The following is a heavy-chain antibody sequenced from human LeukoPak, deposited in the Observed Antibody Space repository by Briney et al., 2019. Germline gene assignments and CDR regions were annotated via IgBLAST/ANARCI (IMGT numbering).Heavy chain of an antibody. CDR2: INPNSGGT. D-gene: IGHD3-22*01. CDR3: ARVGQKDSSGYPY. V-gene: IGHV1-2*06. Sequence: ASVKVSXKASGYTFTGYYMHWVRQAPGQGLEWMGRINPNSGGTNYAQKFQGRVTMTRDTSISTAYMELSRLRSDDTAVYYCARVGQKDSSGYPYWGQGTLVTVSS. J-gene: IGHJ4*02. CDR1: GYTFTGYY.